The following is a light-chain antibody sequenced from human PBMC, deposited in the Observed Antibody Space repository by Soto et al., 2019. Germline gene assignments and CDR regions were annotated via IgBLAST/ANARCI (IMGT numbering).Light chain of an antibody. CDR3: QQYNSYSRT. CDR2: DAS. V-gene: IGKV1-5*01. Sequence: DIQMTQSPSTLSASVGDRATITCRASQSISSKLAWYQQKPGKAPKLLIYDASSLESGVPSRFSGSGSGTEFTLTISSLQPDDFATYYCQQYNSYSRTFGQGTKLEIK. J-gene: IGKJ2*01. CDR1: QSISSK.